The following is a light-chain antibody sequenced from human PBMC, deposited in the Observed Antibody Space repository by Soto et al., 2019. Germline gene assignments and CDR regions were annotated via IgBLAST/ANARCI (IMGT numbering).Light chain of an antibody. Sequence: ELVMTQSPATLSVSPGERATLFCRASQSISINMAWYQQKPGQAPRLLIYGASTRATGIPARFSGSGSGTEFTLTISSLQSEDVAVYYCQQYSDWPPYTFGQGTKVDIK. J-gene: IGKJ2*01. CDR1: QSISIN. CDR2: GAS. V-gene: IGKV3-15*01. CDR3: QQYSDWPPYT.